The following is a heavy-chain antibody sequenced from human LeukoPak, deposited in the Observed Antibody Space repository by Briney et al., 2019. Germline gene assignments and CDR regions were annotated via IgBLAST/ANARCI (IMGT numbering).Heavy chain of an antibody. CDR3: ARARGITMVRGVLGDAFDI. CDR2: ISSNGGST. CDR1: GFTFSSYA. Sequence: PGGSLRLSCAASGFTFSSYAMHWVRQAPGKGLEYVSAISSNGGSTYYANSVKGRFAISRDNSKNTLYLQMGSLRAEDMAVYYCARARGITMVRGVLGDAFDIWSQGTMVTVSS. D-gene: IGHD3-10*01. J-gene: IGHJ3*02. V-gene: IGHV3-64*01.